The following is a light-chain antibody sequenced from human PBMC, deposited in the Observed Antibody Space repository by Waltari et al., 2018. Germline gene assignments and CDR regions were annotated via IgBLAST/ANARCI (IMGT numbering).Light chain of an antibody. J-gene: IGLJ2*01. CDR3: CSLTSSRTVI. CDR1: TGDVGASNY. CDR2: DVA. V-gene: IGLV2-14*03. Sequence: QSALTQPASVSESPGQSITISCTGTTGDVGASNYVSWYQQLPGKAPKLLIYDVANRPSGVSDRFSGSKSGNTASLIISGLQAEDEADYYCCSLTSSRTVIFGGGTKLTVL.